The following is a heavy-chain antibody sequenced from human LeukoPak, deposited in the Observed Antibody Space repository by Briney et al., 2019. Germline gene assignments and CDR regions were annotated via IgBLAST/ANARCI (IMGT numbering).Heavy chain of an antibody. J-gene: IGHJ5*02. CDR3: ARGKGYSYGYFWFDP. CDR1: GGSFSGYY. D-gene: IGHD5-18*01. CDR2: INHSGST. V-gene: IGHV4-34*01. Sequence: SDTLSLTCAVYGGSFSGYYWSWIRQPPGKGLEWIGEINHSGSTNYNPSLKSRVTISVDTSKNQFSLKLSSVNSADTAVYYCARGKGYSYGYFWFDPWGQGTLVTVSS.